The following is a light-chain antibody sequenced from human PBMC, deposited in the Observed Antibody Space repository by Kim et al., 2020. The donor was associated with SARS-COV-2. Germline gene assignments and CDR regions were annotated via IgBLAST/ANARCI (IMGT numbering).Light chain of an antibody. Sequence: GSVGDSVPTDCRASQSMCGWLALYQQKPGKAPKLLIYDASSVESGGPSRFRGSGSGTEFTLTISSLQPDDSATYNCQHHSTYPITFGQGTRLGIK. V-gene: IGKV1-5*01. CDR3: QHHSTYPIT. CDR2: DAS. CDR1: QSMCGW. J-gene: IGKJ5*01.